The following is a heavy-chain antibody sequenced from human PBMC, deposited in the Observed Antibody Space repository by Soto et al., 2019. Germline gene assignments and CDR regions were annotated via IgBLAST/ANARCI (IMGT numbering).Heavy chain of an antibody. D-gene: IGHD4-17*01. CDR1: GGCISSGNYY. CDR3: AREYGDPFPSNWFDP. Sequence: QVQLQESGPGLVKPSQTLSLTCTVSGGCISSGNYYWSWLRQHPGKGLEWIGYIYHSGSTYYNPSLKSRVTISVDTSKNQFSLKLSSVTAADTAIYYCAREYGDPFPSNWFDPWGQGTLVTVSS. CDR2: IYHSGST. J-gene: IGHJ5*02. V-gene: IGHV4-31*03.